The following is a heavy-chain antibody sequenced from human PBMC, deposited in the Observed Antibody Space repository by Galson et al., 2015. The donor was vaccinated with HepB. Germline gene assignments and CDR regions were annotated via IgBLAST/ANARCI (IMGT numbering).Heavy chain of an antibody. V-gene: IGHV3-23*01. Sequence: SLRLSCAASGFTFSSYAMSWVRQAPGKGLEWVSAISGSGGSTYYADSVKDRFTISRDNSKNTLYLQMNSLRAEDTAVYYCAKREGGQLYNWFDPWGQGTLVTVSS. J-gene: IGHJ5*02. D-gene: IGHD3-16*01. CDR3: AKREGGQLYNWFDP. CDR1: GFTFSSYA. CDR2: ISGSGGST.